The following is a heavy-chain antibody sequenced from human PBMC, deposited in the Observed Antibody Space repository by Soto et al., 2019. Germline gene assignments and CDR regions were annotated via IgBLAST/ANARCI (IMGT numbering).Heavy chain of an antibody. CDR2: IIPIFGVT. CDR3: VRDWVITTQTWGFGDS. Sequence: QVQLVQSGAEVKKPGSSVKVSCKASGGTFSSYTITWVRQAPGQGLEWLGRIIPIFGVTNYAQKCQDRVTITAERSTTTADMDLSRLRSEDTAVYYCVRDWVITTQTWGFGDSWGQGTLVTVSS. CDR1: GGTFSSYT. J-gene: IGHJ4*02. V-gene: IGHV1-69*08. D-gene: IGHD2-21*01.